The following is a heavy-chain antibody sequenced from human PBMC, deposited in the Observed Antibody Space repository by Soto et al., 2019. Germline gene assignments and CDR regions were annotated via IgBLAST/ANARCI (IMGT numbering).Heavy chain of an antibody. D-gene: IGHD2-2*01. Sequence: ASVKVSCKASGYTFTSYGISWVRQAPGQGLEWMGWISAYNGNTNYAQKLQGRVTMTTDTSTSTAYMELRSLRSDATAVYYCARDAGYCSSTSCYPADYWGQGTLVTVSS. CDR1: GYTFTSYG. J-gene: IGHJ4*01. CDR3: ARDAGYCSSTSCYPADY. V-gene: IGHV1-18*01. CDR2: ISAYNGNT.